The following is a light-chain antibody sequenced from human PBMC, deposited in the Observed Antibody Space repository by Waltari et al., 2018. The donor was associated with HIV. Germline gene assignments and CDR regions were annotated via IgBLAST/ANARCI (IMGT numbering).Light chain of an antibody. CDR2: DVT. V-gene: IGLV2-11*01. CDR1: SNDVGDYNY. CDR3: CSYADKYTWV. Sequence: QSALTQPRSVSGSPGQSVTISCTGTSNDVGDYNYVSWYQQHPGKAPKLIIFDVTKRPAGVPDRFSGSKSGNTASLTSSGLQAEDEADYYCCSYADKYTWVFGGGTKLTVL. J-gene: IGLJ3*02.